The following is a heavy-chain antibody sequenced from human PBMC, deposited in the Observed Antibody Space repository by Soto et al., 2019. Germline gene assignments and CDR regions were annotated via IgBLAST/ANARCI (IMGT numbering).Heavy chain of an antibody. Sequence: GESLKISCKGSGYSFTSYWIGWVRQIPGKGLEWMGIIYPGDSDTRYSPSFQGQVTISADKSISTAYLQWSSLKASDTAMYYCARAPDSSGSYFDYWGQGTLVTVSS. J-gene: IGHJ4*02. D-gene: IGHD3-22*01. V-gene: IGHV5-51*01. CDR2: IYPGDSDT. CDR1: GYSFTSYW. CDR3: ARAPDSSGSYFDY.